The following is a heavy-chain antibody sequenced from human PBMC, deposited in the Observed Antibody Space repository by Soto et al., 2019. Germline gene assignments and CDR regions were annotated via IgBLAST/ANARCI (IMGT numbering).Heavy chain of an antibody. Sequence: QVQLVQSGAEVKKPGSSVKVSCKASGGTFSNYAFTWVRQAPGQGLERVGGIIPIFGPANYAQKFQGRVTXSXXXFXXTMYMELSRLRSEDTAVYYWARAFESGGVYYGMDVWGQGTTVTVSS. J-gene: IGHJ6*02. V-gene: IGHV1-69*05. CDR1: GGTFSNYA. CDR3: ARAFESGGVYYGMDV. CDR2: IIPIFGPA. D-gene: IGHD3-10*01.